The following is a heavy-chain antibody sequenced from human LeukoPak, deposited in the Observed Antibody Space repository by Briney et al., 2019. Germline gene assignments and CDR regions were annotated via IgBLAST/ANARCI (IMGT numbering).Heavy chain of an antibody. D-gene: IGHD1-26*01. CDR1: GFTVSTNY. Sequence: TGGSLRLSCAASGFTVSTNYMSWVRQAPGKGLEWVSRSNSDGSSTNYADSVKGRFTISRDNAKNTLYLQMNSLRAEDTAVYHCARVGVTSAFDIWGQGTMVTVSS. CDR2: SNSDGSST. CDR3: ARVGVTSAFDI. V-gene: IGHV3-74*01. J-gene: IGHJ3*02.